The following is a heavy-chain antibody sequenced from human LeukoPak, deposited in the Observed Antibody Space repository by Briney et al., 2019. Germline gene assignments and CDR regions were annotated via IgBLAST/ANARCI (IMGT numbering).Heavy chain of an antibody. V-gene: IGHV3-30*02. Sequence: GGSLRLSCAASGFTFSSYGMHWVRQAPGKGLEWVAFIRYDRSNKYYADSVKGRFTISRDNSKNTLYLQMNSLRAEDTAVYYCAKDRIVVVPAAEYNWFDPWGQGTLVTVSS. CDR3: AKDRIVVVPAAEYNWFDP. CDR2: IRYDRSNK. CDR1: GFTFSSYG. J-gene: IGHJ5*02. D-gene: IGHD2-2*01.